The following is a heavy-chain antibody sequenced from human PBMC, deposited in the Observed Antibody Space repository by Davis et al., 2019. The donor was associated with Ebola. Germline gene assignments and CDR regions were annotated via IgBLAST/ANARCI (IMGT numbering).Heavy chain of an antibody. D-gene: IGHD2-15*01. J-gene: IGHJ6*02. V-gene: IGHV3-9*01. CDR3: ARRLPFYGMDV. Sequence: PGGSLRLSCTGSGFVFDDHAIHWVRQAPGKGLEWVAGINWNSAFIVYVDSVKGRFTISRDNAKNLLHLQMNSLRAEDTAVYYCARRLPFYGMDVWGQGTTVTVSS. CDR2: INWNSAFI. CDR1: GFVFDDHA.